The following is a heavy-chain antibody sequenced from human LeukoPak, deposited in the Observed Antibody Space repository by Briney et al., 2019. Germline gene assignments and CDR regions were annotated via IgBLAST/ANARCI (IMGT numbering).Heavy chain of an antibody. J-gene: IGHJ4*02. CDR2: IYYSGST. CDR3: ARAWGLEDY. Sequence: PSETLSLTCTVSGGSISSYYWSWIRQPPGKGLEWIGYIYYSGSTNYNPSLKSRVTISVDTSKNQFSLKLSSVTAADTAVDYCARAWGLEDYWGQGTLVTVSS. D-gene: IGHD3-16*01. V-gene: IGHV4-59*01. CDR1: GGSISSYY.